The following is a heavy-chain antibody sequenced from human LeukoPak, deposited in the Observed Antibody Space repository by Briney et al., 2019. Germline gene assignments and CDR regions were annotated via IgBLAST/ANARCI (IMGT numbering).Heavy chain of an antibody. V-gene: IGHV4-59*01. D-gene: IGHD5-24*01. CDR2: IYYSGST. Sequence: SETLSLTCTVSGGSISGYYWSWIRQPPGKGLEWIGYIYYSGSTNYKPSLRSRVTISGDTSKNQVSLKLSSVTAADTAVYYCARYGDGYKLDYWGQGTLVTVSS. J-gene: IGHJ4*02. CDR3: ARYGDGYKLDY. CDR1: GGSISGYY.